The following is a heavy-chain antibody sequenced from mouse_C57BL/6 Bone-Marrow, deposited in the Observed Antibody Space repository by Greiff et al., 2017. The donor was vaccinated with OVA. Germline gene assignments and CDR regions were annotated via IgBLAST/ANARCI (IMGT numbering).Heavy chain of an antibody. CDR3: ARYIYYYGSREDWYFDV. J-gene: IGHJ1*03. Sequence: QVQLQQSGAELMKPGASVKLSCKATGYTFTGYWIEWVKQRPGHGLEWIGEILPGSGSTNYNEKFKGKATFTADTSSNTAYMQLSSLTTEDSAIYYCARYIYYYGSREDWYFDVWGTGTTVTVSS. V-gene: IGHV1-9*01. D-gene: IGHD1-1*01. CDR2: ILPGSGST. CDR1: GYTFTGYW.